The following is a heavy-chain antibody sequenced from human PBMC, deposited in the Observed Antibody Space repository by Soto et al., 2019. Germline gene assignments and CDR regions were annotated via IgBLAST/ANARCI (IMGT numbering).Heavy chain of an antibody. D-gene: IGHD3-22*01. V-gene: IGHV1-18*04. CDR1: GYTFTSYG. Sequence: AEMKVSCKASGYTFTSYGISWVREAPGQGLEWMGWISAYNGNTNYAQKLQGRVTMTTDTSTSTAYMELRSLRSDDTAVYYCAREPLPALPYSSPGAFDFWGQGTMVTVSS. CDR2: ISAYNGNT. CDR3: AREPLPALPYSSPGAFDF. J-gene: IGHJ3*01.